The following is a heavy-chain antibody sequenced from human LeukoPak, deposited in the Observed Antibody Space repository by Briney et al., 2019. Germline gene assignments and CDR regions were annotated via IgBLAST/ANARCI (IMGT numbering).Heavy chain of an antibody. D-gene: IGHD6-13*01. CDR1: GFIFNTFS. CDR3: ARVRGLVAAGHYFDY. Sequence: GGSLRLSCAASGFIFNTFSMNWVRQAPGKGPEWISYISSSGNTIYYADSVKGRFTISRDNAKNSLYLQMNSLRADDTALYYCARVRGLVAAGHYFDYWGQGTLVTISS. V-gene: IGHV3-48*01. J-gene: IGHJ4*02. CDR2: ISSSGNTI.